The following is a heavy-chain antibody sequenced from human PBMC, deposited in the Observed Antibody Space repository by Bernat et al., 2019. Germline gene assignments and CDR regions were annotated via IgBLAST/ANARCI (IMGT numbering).Heavy chain of an antibody. CDR1: GFTFSDYY. D-gene: IGHD5-24*01. V-gene: IGHV3-11*01. J-gene: IGHJ3*01. Sequence: QVQLVESGGGLVKPGGSLRLSCAGSGFTFSDYYMNWIRQAPGRGLEWVSYISRGGNTIYYADSVKGRFTISRDNAKNSLYLQMNSLRAEDTAVYYCARGGDGYNVRSAFDFWGQGTLITVSS. CDR3: ARGGDGYNVRSAFDF. CDR2: ISRGGNTI.